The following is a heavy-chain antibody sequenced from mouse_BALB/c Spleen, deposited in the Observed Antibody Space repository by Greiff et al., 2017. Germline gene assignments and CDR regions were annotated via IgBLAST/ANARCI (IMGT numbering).Heavy chain of an antibody. Sequence: EVQLVESGPSLVKPSQTLSFTCSVTGDSITSGYWNWIRKFPGNKLVYMGYISYSGSTYYNPSLKSRISITRDTSKNQYYLQLNSVTTEDTATYYCARLTPIDYYGSSYDIDVWGEGTTGTVSS. CDR1: GDSITSGY. CDR3: ARLTPIDYYGSSYDIDV. D-gene: IGHD1-1*01. CDR2: ISYSGST. V-gene: IGHV3-8*02. J-gene: IGHJ1*01.